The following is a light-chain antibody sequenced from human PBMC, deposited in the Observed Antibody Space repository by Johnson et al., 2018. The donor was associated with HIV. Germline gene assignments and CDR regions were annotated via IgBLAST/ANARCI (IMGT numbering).Light chain of an antibody. CDR2: ANN. J-gene: IGLJ1*01. Sequence: QSVLTQPPSVSAAPGQKVTISCSGSSSNIGNNYVSWYQQLPGTAPKLLIYANNKRPSGIPDRFSGSKSGTSATLGITGLQTGDEAYYYCGTWDRHLLSVFGTGTKVPVL. CDR3: GTWDRHLLSV. CDR1: SSNIGNNY. V-gene: IGLV1-51*01.